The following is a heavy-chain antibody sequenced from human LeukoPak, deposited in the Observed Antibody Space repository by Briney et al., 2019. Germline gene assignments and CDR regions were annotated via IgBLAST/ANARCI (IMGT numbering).Heavy chain of an antibody. J-gene: IGHJ4*02. D-gene: IGHD6-6*01. V-gene: IGHV3-21*01. CDR3: ARDEQLVQGLLDY. CDR2: ISSSSSYI. Sequence: PGGSLRLSCAASGFTFSGYSMNWVRQAPGKGLEWDSSISSSSSYIYYADSVKGRFTISRDNAKNSLYLQMNSLRAEDTAVYYCARDEQLVQGLLDYWGQGTLVTVSS. CDR1: GFTFSGYS.